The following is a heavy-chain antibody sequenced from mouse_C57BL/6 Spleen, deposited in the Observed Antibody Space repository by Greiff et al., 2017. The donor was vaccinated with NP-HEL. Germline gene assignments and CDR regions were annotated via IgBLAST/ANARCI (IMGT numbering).Heavy chain of an antibody. J-gene: IGHJ1*03. CDR1: GYTFTSYW. CDR3: ARSDDYDPRFDV. CDR2: IDPSDSYT. D-gene: IGHD2-4*01. V-gene: IGHV1-69*01. Sequence: VQLQQSGAELVMPGASVKLSCTASGYTFTSYWMHWVKQRPGQGLEWIGEIDPSDSYTNYNQKFKGKSTLTVDKSSSTAYMQLSSLTSEDSAVYYCARSDDYDPRFDVWGTGTTVTVSS.